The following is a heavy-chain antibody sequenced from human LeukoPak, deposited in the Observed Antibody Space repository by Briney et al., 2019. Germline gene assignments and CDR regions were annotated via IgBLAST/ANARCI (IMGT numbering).Heavy chain of an antibody. CDR1: GFTVGSNY. CDR2: IYSGGST. J-gene: IGHJ6*02. V-gene: IGHV3-53*04. CDR3: ARGSRYCSGGSCYYYYGMDV. D-gene: IGHD2-15*01. Sequence: GGSLRLSCAASGFTVGSNYMSWVRQAPGKGLEWVSVIYSGGSTYYADSVKGRFTISRHNSKNTLYLQVNSLRAEDTAVYYCARGSRYCSGGSCYYYYGMDVWGQGTTVTVSS.